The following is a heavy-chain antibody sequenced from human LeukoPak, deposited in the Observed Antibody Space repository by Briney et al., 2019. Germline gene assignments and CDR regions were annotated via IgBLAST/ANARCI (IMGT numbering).Heavy chain of an antibody. CDR2: IYYSGST. J-gene: IGHJ4*02. V-gene: IGHV4-31*03. D-gene: IGHD6-19*01. CDR3: ARTPGIAVAGSFDY. CDR1: GGSLSSGGYY. Sequence: SETLSLTCTVSGGSLSSGGYYWSWIRQHPGRGLEWIGYIYYSGSTYYNPSLKSRVTISVDTSKNQFSLKLSSVTAADPAVYYCARTPGIAVAGSFDYWGQGTLVTVSS.